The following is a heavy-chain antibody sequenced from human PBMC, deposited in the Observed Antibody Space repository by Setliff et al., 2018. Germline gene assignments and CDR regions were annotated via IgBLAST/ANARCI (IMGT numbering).Heavy chain of an antibody. CDR3: ARDLKVDTAMVEYNWFDP. CDR2: INPSGGST. J-gene: IGHJ5*02. V-gene: IGHV1-46*01. Sequence: ASVKVSCKASGYTSTSYYMHWVRQAPGQGLEWMGIINPSGGSTSYAQKFQGRVTMTRDTSTSTVYMELSSLRSEDTAVYYCARDLKVDTAMVEYNWFDPWGQGTLVTVSS. D-gene: IGHD5-18*01. CDR1: GYTSTSYY.